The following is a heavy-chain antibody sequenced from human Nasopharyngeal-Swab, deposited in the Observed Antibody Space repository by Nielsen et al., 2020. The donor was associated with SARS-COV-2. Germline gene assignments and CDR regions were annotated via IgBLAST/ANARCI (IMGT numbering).Heavy chain of an antibody. CDR1: GYSFTSYW. D-gene: IGHD4-11*01. CDR2: IYPGDSDT. J-gene: IGHJ6*02. CDR3: ARRHEVRTTVTHYYYYGMDV. V-gene: IGHV5-51*01. Sequence: GESLKISCKGSGYSFTSYWIGWVRQMPGKGLEWMGIIYPGDSDTRYSPSFQGQVTISADKSISTAYLQWSSLKASDTAMYYCARRHEVRTTVTHYYYYGMDVWGRGTTVTVSS.